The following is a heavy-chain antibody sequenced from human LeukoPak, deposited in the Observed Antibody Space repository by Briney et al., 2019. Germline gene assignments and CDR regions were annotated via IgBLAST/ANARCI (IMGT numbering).Heavy chain of an antibody. Sequence: QPGGSLRLSCAASGFTFSSYAMHWVRQAPGKGLEWGAVISDDGSNKYYADSVKGRFTISRDNSKNTLYLQMNSLRAEDTAVYYCAKLQWSQDDYWGQGTLVTVSS. J-gene: IGHJ4*02. V-gene: IGHV3-30-3*02. D-gene: IGHD1-26*01. CDR1: GFTFSSYA. CDR2: ISDDGSNK. CDR3: AKLQWSQDDY.